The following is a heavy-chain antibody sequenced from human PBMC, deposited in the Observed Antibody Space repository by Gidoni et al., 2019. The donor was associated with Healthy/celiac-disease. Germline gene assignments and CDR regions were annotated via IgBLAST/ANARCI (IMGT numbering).Heavy chain of an antibody. Sequence: QVQLQESGPGLVKPSETLSLTCTVSGGSISSYYWSWIRQPPGKGLEWIGYIYYSGSTNYNPSLKSRVTISVDTSKNQFSLKLSSVTAADTAVYYCARSGYYDSSGYPWWGQGTLVTVSS. J-gene: IGHJ4*02. V-gene: IGHV4-59*01. CDR3: ARSGYYDSSGYPW. CDR2: IYYSGST. CDR1: GGSISSYY. D-gene: IGHD3-22*01.